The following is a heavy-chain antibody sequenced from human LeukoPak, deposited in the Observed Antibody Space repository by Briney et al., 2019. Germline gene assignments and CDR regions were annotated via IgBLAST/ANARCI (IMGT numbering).Heavy chain of an antibody. V-gene: IGHV4-39*01. D-gene: IGHD3-10*01. CDR3: ARRDSGGFDY. J-gene: IGHJ4*02. CDR1: GGSIGSSTYY. CDR2: IYYSGST. Sequence: SETLSLTCTVSGGSIGSSTYYWGWIRQPPGKGLEWIGSIYYSGSTYYNPSLKSRVTISVDTSKNQFSLKLSSVTAADTAVYYCARRDSGGFDYWGQGTLVTVSS.